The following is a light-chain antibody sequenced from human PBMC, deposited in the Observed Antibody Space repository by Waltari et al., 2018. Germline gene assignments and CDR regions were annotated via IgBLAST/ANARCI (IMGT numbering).Light chain of an antibody. CDR1: QSISSQ. CDR3: QQYHESPPIT. V-gene: IGKV3-15*01. Sequence: EIVMTQSPATRSVSPGERATIYCRASQSISSQLAWYQQKPGQAPRLLIYGASTRATGIPARFSGSGSGTEFTLTISSLQSEDFAVYFCQQYHESPPITFGPGTKVDIK. CDR2: GAS. J-gene: IGKJ3*01.